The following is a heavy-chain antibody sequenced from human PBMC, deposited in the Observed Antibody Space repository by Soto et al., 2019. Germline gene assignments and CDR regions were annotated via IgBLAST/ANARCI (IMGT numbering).Heavy chain of an antibody. CDR1: GYIFTNFW. CDR3: ARLERIDYNRPPDY. D-gene: IGHD4-4*01. J-gene: IGHJ4*02. Sequence: PGESLKISCKGSGYIFTNFWIAWVRQMPGKGLEWMGIIYPGDSDTRYSPSFQGHVTISADKSISTAYLQWSSLKASDTAMYYCARLERIDYNRPPDYWGQGTLVTVSS. V-gene: IGHV5-51*01. CDR2: IYPGDSDT.